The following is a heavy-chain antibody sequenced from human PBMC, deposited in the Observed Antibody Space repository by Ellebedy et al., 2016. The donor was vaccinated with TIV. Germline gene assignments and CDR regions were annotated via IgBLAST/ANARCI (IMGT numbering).Heavy chain of an antibody. J-gene: IGHJ4*02. CDR1: GFTFSSYA. Sequence: GESLKISCAASGFTFSSYAMSWVRQVPGKGLEWVSAITGSGDSTYYADSVRGRFTNSRDNSKNTLYLQMNSLRVDDTAVYYCATGTGITMIASDRWGQGTLVTVSS. CDR2: ITGSGDST. V-gene: IGHV3-23*01. CDR3: ATGTGITMIASDR. D-gene: IGHD3-22*01.